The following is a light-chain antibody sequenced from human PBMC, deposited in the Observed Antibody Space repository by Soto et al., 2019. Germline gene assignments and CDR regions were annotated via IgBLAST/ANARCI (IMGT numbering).Light chain of an antibody. CDR2: GAS. CDR3: QQYNNWPFT. Sequence: EIVMTQSPATLSVSPGGRATLSCRASQSVSSNLAWYQQKPGQAPRLLIYGASTRATGIPARFSGSGSGTDFTLTISSLQSEDFAVYYCQQYNNWPFTFGEGTKVEIK. CDR1: QSVSSN. V-gene: IGKV3-15*01. J-gene: IGKJ4*01.